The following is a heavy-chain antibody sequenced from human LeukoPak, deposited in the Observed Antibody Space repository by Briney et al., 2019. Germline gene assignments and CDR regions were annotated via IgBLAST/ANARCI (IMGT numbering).Heavy chain of an antibody. Sequence: GGSLRLSCAASGFTFSSYPMSWVRQAPGKGLEWVSAISGSGGSTYYADSVKGRFTISRDNSKNTLYLQMNSLRAEDTAVYYCARRGSVAGLKGFSDYWGQGTLVTVSS. CDR3: ARRGSVAGLKGFSDY. CDR1: GFTFSSYP. CDR2: ISGSGGST. V-gene: IGHV3-23*01. J-gene: IGHJ4*02. D-gene: IGHD6-19*01.